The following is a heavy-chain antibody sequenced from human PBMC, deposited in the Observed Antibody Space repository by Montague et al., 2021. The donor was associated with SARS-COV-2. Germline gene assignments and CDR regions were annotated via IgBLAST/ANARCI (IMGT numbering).Heavy chain of an antibody. CDR1: GGSISSYY. V-gene: IGHV4-59*01. CDR2: IYYSGST. D-gene: IGHD3-16*01. J-gene: IGHJ4*02. Sequence: SETLSLTCTVSGGSISSYYWSWIRQPPGKGLEWIGYIYYSGSTNYNPSLKSRVTISVDTSKNQFSLKLSSVTAADTAVYYCSRGGERSLFERPLDYWGQGTLVTVSS. CDR3: SRGGERSLFERPLDY.